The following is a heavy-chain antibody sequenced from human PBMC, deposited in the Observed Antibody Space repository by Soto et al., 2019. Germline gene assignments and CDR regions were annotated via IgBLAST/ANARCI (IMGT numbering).Heavy chain of an antibody. CDR2: ISYDGSNK. CDR1: GFTFSSYA. CDR3: ARDEYQLLIYYYYGMDV. J-gene: IGHJ6*02. V-gene: IGHV3-30-3*01. D-gene: IGHD2-2*01. Sequence: PGGSLRLSCAASGFTFSSYAMHWVRQAPGKGLEWVAVISYDGSNKYYADSVKGRFTISRDNSKNTLYLQMNSLGAEDTAVYYCARDEYQLLIYYYYGMDVWGQGTTVTVSS.